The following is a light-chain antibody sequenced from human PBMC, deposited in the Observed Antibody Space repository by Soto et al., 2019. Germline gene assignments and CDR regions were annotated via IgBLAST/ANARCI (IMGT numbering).Light chain of an antibody. CDR3: QHMRT. CDR1: QHINNW. Sequence: GDRVTITCRASQHINNWIAWYQQKPGKAPKFLIYDVSTLENGVPSRFSGSGFGTEFSLTISSLQPDDFGSYYCQHMRTFGQGTKVEIK. V-gene: IGKV1-5*01. J-gene: IGKJ1*01. CDR2: DVS.